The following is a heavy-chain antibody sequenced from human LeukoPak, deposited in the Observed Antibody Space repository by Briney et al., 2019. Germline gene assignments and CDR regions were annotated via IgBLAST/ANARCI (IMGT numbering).Heavy chain of an antibody. CDR1: GYTLTELS. V-gene: IGHV1-24*01. J-gene: IGHJ3*02. CDR2: FDPEDGET. Sequence: ASVKVSCKVSGYTLTELSMHWVRQAPGKGLEWMGGFDPEDGETIYAQKFQGRVTMTEDTSTDTAYMELSSLRSEDTAVYYCATGRGGYYYDSSGYSLRAFDIWGQGTMVTVSS. CDR3: ATGRGGYYYDSSGYSLRAFDI. D-gene: IGHD3-22*01.